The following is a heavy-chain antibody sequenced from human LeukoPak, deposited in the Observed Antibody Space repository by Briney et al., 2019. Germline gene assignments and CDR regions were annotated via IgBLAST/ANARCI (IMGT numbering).Heavy chain of an antibody. J-gene: IGHJ4*02. D-gene: IGHD3-22*01. CDR3: AKGSAGYYDTSGYYYIF. Sequence: GGSLRLSCAASGFTFSSYAMSWVRQAPGKGLEWVSAISGSGGSTSYADSVKGRFTISRDNSKNTLYLQMDSLRAEDTAVYFCAKGSAGYYDTSGYYYIFWGQGTLVTVSS. CDR1: GFTFSSYA. CDR2: ISGSGGST. V-gene: IGHV3-23*01.